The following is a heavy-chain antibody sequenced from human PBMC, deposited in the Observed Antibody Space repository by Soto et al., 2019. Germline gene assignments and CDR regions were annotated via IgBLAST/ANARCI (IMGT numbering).Heavy chain of an antibody. Sequence: PSETLSLTCAVSGGSISSSNWWSWVRQPPGKGLEWIGEIYHSGSTNYNPSLKSRVTISVDKSKNQFSLKLSSVTAADTAVYYCARAFGFWSGYYSYWGQGTLVTASS. CDR1: GGSISSSNW. J-gene: IGHJ4*02. CDR3: ARAFGFWSGYYSY. D-gene: IGHD3-3*01. CDR2: IYHSGST. V-gene: IGHV4-4*02.